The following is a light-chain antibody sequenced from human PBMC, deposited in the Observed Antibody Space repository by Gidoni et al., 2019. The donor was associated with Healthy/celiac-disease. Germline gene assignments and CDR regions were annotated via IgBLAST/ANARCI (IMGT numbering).Light chain of an antibody. CDR1: QSVSSSY. CDR3: QQYGSSPPYT. V-gene: IGKV3-20*01. CDR2: GAS. Sequence: EIVLTQSPGTLSLSPGERATPSCRASQSVSSSYLAWYQQKPGQAPRLLIYGASIRATGIPDRFSGSGSGTDFTLTISRLEPEDFAVYYCQQYGSSPPYTFXXXTKLEIK. J-gene: IGKJ2*01.